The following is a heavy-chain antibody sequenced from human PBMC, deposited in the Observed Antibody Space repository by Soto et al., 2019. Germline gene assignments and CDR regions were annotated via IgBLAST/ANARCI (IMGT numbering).Heavy chain of an antibody. D-gene: IGHD4-17*01. CDR2: ISYDGSNK. CDR1: GFTFSSYG. Sequence: QVQLVESGGGVVQPGRSLRLSCAASGFTFSSYGMHWVRQAPGKGLEWVAVISYDGSNKYYADSVKGRFTISRDNSKNTLYLQMNSLRAEDTAVYYCAKDYGDLLDYWAREPWSPSPQ. V-gene: IGHV3-30*18. J-gene: IGHJ4*02. CDR3: AKDYGDLLDY.